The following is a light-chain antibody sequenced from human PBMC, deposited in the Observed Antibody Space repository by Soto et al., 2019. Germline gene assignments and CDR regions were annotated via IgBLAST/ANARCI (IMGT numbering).Light chain of an antibody. CDR3: NSYTSSSNLV. J-gene: IGLJ3*02. V-gene: IGLV2-14*01. CDR1: SSDVGGYNY. Sequence: QSALTQPASVSGSPGQSITISCTGTSSDVGGYNYVSWYQQHPGKAPKLLIYDVSNRPSVVSNRFSGSKSGNTASLTISGLQAEDEADYYFNSYTSSSNLVFGGGTKLTVL. CDR2: DVS.